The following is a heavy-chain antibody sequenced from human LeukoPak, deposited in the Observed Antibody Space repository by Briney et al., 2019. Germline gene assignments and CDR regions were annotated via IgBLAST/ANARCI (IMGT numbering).Heavy chain of an antibody. D-gene: IGHD3-10*01. CDR3: ARGGSGSWEYFDY. CDR2: IYSGGST. CDR1: GFTVSSNY. V-gene: IGHV3-53*01. J-gene: IGHJ4*02. Sequence: GGSLRLSCAASGFTVSSNYMSWVRQAPGKGLEWVSVIYSGGSTYYADSVKGRFTISRDNSKNTLYLQMNSLRAEDTAVYYRARGGSGSWEYFDYWGQGTLVTVSS.